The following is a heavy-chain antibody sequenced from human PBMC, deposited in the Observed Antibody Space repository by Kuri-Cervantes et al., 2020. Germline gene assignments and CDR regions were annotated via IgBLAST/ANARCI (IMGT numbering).Heavy chain of an antibody. CDR1: GYTFTSYG. J-gene: IGHJ6*02. D-gene: IGHD2-2*01. Sequence: ASVKVSCKASGYTFTSYGISWVRQAPGQGLEWMGWISAYNGNTNYAQKLQGRVTMTTDTSTSTAYMELSSLRPEDTAVYYCARDSRYCSSTSCYAVPDYYGMDVWAKGPRSPSP. CDR2: ISAYNGNT. V-gene: IGHV1-18*01. CDR3: ARDSRYCSSTSCYAVPDYYGMDV.